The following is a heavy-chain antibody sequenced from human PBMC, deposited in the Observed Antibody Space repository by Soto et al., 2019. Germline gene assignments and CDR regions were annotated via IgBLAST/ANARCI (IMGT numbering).Heavy chain of an antibody. CDR3: ASSYPEEIWPYSNDY. CDR2: IKQDGSEK. Sequence: EVQLVESGGGLVQPGGSLRLSCAASGFTFSSYWMSWVRQAPGKGLEWVANIKQDGSEKYYVDSVKGRFTISRDNAKNSLYLQMNSLRAEDTAVYYCASSYPEEIWPYSNDYWGQGTLVTVSS. V-gene: IGHV3-7*01. J-gene: IGHJ4*02. D-gene: IGHD3-10*01. CDR1: GFTFSSYW.